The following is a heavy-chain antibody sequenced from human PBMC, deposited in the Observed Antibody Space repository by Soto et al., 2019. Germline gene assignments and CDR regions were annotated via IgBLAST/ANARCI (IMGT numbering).Heavy chain of an antibody. V-gene: IGHV3-23*01. CDR2: ISGTGGAA. D-gene: IGHD3-10*01. J-gene: IGHJ4*02. CDR3: AKPEEVVRGFDF. CDR1: GFTFVHSA. Sequence: PGGSLRLSCAASGFTFVHSAMSWVRQAPGKGLEWVAAISGTGGAAYYADSVKGRFTISRDNSRNTLFLQMNSLRVDDTAIYHCAKPEEVVRGFDFWGLGTLVTVS.